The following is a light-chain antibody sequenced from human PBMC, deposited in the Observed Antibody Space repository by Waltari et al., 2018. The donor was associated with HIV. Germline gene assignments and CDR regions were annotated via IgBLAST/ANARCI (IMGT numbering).Light chain of an antibody. J-gene: IGLJ2*01. CDR3: QVWDRGTAV. CDR1: DLTDKY. V-gene: IGLV3-1*01. Sequence: SYDLTQPLSVSVSPGETASIPCSGDDLTDKYAYWYQQKPVQSPLLVIYQDTQRPSGIPERFAGSSSGNTAALTISGTQPMDEADYFGQVWDRGTAVFGGGTKVTVL. CDR2: QDT.